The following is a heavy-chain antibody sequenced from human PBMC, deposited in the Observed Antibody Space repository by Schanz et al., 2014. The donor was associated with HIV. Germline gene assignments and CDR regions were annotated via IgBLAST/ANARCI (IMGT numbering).Heavy chain of an antibody. CDR1: GFTFSSYG. D-gene: IGHD2-8*02. Sequence: VQLVESGGGVVQPGRSLRLSCAASGFTFSSYGMHWVRQAPGKGLEWVSYISSSGSAIYYADSAKGRFTASRDLAKNSLFLHMTSLRAEDTAVYYCTRAGGLNSEGAYWGPGTLVTVSA. CDR2: ISSSGSAI. J-gene: IGHJ4*02. CDR3: TRAGGLNSEGAY. V-gene: IGHV3-48*04.